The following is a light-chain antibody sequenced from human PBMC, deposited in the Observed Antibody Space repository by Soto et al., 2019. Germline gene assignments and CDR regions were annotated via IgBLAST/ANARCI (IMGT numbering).Light chain of an antibody. J-gene: IGKJ5*01. CDR1: QGISRW. Sequence: DIQMTQSPSFVSASVGDRVTITCRASQGISRWLAWYQQRPGKAPELLIYGASSLQSGVPSRFSGSGSETDFTLTISSPQPEDVATYYCRQANSFPLTFGQGTRPEIK. CDR2: GAS. CDR3: RQANSFPLT. V-gene: IGKV1-12*01.